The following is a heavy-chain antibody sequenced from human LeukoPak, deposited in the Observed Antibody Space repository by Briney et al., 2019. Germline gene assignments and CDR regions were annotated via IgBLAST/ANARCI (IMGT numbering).Heavy chain of an antibody. CDR1: GFSLSNYV. D-gene: IGHD3-10*01. J-gene: IGHJ4*02. Sequence: GGSLRLSCAASGFSLSNYVMTWVRQAPGKGLDWVSAIRTNDETHYADSVKGRFTVSRDSAKSTLYLHMDSLRADDTAVYYCAKLRQYGTTWYGAAVNWGQGALVTVSS. CDR3: AKLRQYGTTWYGAAVN. CDR2: IRTNDET. V-gene: IGHV3-23*01.